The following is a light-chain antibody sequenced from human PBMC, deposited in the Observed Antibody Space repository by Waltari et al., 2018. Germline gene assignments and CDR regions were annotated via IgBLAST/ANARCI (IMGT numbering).Light chain of an antibody. J-gene: IGLJ1*01. Sequence: QSALTPPASVSGSPGQSITISCTGTSTDVGGYNYASWYQQHPGKAPKLMIYEVRNRPSGVSNRFSGSKSGNTASLTISGLQAEDEADYYCSSYTSSSTFVFGTGTKVTVL. CDR2: EVR. CDR3: SSYTSSSTFV. V-gene: IGLV2-14*01. CDR1: STDVGGYNY.